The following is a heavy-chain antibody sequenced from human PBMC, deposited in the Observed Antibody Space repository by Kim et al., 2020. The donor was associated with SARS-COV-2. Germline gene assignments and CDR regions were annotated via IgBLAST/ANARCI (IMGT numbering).Heavy chain of an antibody. CDR2: IYYSGST. Sequence: SETLSLTCTVSGGSISSSSYYWGWIRQPPGKGLEWIGSIYYSGSTYYNPSLKSRVTISVDTSKNQFSLKLSSVTAADTAVYYCARLQIRITMVRGVPYYFDYWGQGTLVTGSS. J-gene: IGHJ4*02. CDR1: GGSISSSSYY. V-gene: IGHV4-39*01. D-gene: IGHD3-10*01. CDR3: ARLQIRITMVRGVPYYFDY.